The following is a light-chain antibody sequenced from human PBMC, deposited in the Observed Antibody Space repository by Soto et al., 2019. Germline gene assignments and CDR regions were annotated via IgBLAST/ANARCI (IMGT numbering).Light chain of an antibody. CDR3: QYYDSSLSGWV. V-gene: IGLV1-40*01. CDR2: GNS. Sequence: QSVLTQPPSVSGAPGQRVTISCTGSSSNIGAGYDVHWYQQLPGTAPKLLIYGNSNRPSGVPDRFSGSKSGTSASLAITGHQAEYDADYYCQYYDSSLSGWVFGGGTKLTVL. J-gene: IGLJ3*02. CDR1: SSNIGAGYD.